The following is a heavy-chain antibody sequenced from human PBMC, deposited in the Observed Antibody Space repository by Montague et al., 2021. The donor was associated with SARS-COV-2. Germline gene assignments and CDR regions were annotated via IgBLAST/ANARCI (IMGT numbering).Heavy chain of an antibody. D-gene: IGHD5-12*01. Sequence: SETLSLTCTVSGGSISSSNHYWDWIRQPPGKGLEWIGGIYDSGSTYYNPSLKSRVTISVDTSKNHFSLKLSSVTAADTAVYYCARRGRKLLPVATTIGGFDIWGQGTMVTVSS. J-gene: IGHJ3*02. CDR1: GGSISSSNHY. CDR3: ARRGRKLLPVATTIGGFDI. V-gene: IGHV4-39*02. CDR2: IYDSGST.